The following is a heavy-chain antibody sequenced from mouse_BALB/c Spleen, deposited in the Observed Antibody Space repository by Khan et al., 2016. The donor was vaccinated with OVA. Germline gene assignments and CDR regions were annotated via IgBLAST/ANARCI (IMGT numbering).Heavy chain of an antibody. CDR3: ARGRGNSRFAY. CDR1: GYTFTDYA. D-gene: IGHD2-1*01. Sequence: QVQLQQSGAELVRPGVSVKISCKGSGYTFTDYAMHWVKQSHAKSLEWIGVISTYYGDADYNQKFKGKATMTVDKSSSTAYMALARLTSEDSAIYYCARGRGNSRFAYWGQGTPVTVSA. CDR2: ISTYYGDA. V-gene: IGHV1S137*01. J-gene: IGHJ3*01.